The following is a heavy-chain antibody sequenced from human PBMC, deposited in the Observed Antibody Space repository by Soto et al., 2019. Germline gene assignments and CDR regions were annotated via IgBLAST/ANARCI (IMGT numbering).Heavy chain of an antibody. V-gene: IGHV1-18*01. Sequence: QVQLVQSGAEVKKPGASVKVSCKASGYTFTSYGISWVRQAPGQGLERMGWISAYNGNTNYAQKLQGRVTMTTDTATSTAYMELRSRRSDDTAVYYCARDGALGENYYCYGIDVWGQGTTVTVSS. D-gene: IGHD3-16*01. CDR1: GYTFTSYG. CDR2: ISAYNGNT. CDR3: ARDGALGENYYCYGIDV. J-gene: IGHJ6*02.